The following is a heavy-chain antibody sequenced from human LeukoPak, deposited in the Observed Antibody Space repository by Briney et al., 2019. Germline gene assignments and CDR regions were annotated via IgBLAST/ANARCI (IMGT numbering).Heavy chain of an antibody. CDR2: ISYVGSNK. CDR3: AKDGSGRMFYY. CDR1: GFTFSSYG. Sequence: GGSLRLSCAASGFTFSSYGMHWVRQAPGKGLEWVAVISYVGSNKYYADSVKGRFTISRDNSKNTLYLQMNSLRAEDTAVYYCAKDGSGRMFYYWGQGTLVTVSS. J-gene: IGHJ4*02. D-gene: IGHD3-10*01. V-gene: IGHV3-30*18.